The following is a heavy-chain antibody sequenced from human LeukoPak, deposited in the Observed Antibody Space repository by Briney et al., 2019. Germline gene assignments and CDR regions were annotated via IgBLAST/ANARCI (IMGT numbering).Heavy chain of an antibody. V-gene: IGHV3-74*01. CDR3: AVVVVPAAPIDY. CDR1: GFTFSSYW. CDR2: INTDGSST. J-gene: IGHJ4*02. D-gene: IGHD2-2*01. Sequence: GGSLRLSCAASGFTFSSYWMHWVRQAPGKGLVWVSRINTDGSSTSYADSVKGRFTISRDNSKNTLYLQMNSLRAEDTAVYYCAVVVVPAAPIDYWGQGTLVTVSS.